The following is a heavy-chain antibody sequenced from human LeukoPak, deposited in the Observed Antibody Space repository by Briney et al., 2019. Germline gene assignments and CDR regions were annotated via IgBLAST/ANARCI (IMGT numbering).Heavy chain of an antibody. J-gene: IGHJ4*02. CDR1: GLAFSAYK. CDR2: TSTDGYTT. V-gene: IGHV3-74*01. CDR3: VVGGSPGY. Sequence: GGSLRLSCAASGLAFSAYKMHWVRQAPRKGLVWVSRTSTDGYTTDYADFVQGRFTASRDNTKNTWSLEMNSLRAEDTAVYYCVVGGSPGYWGQGTLVTVSS. D-gene: IGHD2-15*01.